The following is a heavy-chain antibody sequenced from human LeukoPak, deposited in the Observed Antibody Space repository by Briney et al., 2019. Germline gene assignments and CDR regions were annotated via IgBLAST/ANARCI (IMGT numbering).Heavy chain of an antibody. V-gene: IGHV3-7*03. J-gene: IGHJ2*01. CDR3: AKDNEQQLGSSYWYFDL. Sequence: GGSLRLSCAASGFTFSSYWMSWVRQAPGKGLEWVANIKQDGSEKYYVDSVKGRFTISRDNAKNSLYLQMNSLRAEDTALYYCAKDNEQQLGSSYWYFDLWGRGTLVTVSS. CDR1: GFTFSSYW. CDR2: IKQDGSEK. D-gene: IGHD6-13*01.